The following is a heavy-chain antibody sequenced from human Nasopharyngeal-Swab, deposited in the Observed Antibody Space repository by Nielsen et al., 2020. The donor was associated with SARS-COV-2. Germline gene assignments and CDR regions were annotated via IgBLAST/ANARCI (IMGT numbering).Heavy chain of an antibody. Sequence: ASVKVSCKASGYSFTDYYINWVRQATGQGLEWMGWMNPNNGNTDYAQKFQGRVTMTRDTSISTAYMELSSLTSEDTAVYYCARLVSRGWYHLSDYWGQGTLVTVSS. J-gene: IGHJ4*02. CDR3: ARLVSRGWYHLSDY. CDR2: MNPNNGNT. D-gene: IGHD6-19*01. CDR1: GYSFTDYY. V-gene: IGHV1-8*02.